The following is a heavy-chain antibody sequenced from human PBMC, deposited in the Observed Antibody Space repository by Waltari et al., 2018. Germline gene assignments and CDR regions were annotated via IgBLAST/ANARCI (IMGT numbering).Heavy chain of an antibody. CDR2: ISCCSTYI. CDR1: GVTFSSYS. Sequence: DVQLVESGGGPGTPGESLRLSCVASGVTFSSYSMNWVGQAPGKGLEWVSSISCCSTYIYYADSVKGRITITRDDAKNSLFLRMNSLGYEDTAVYYCGRDWSGWDTWGQGTLVTVSS. D-gene: IGHD3-3*01. CDR3: GRDWSGWDT. V-gene: IGHV3-21*01. J-gene: IGHJ5*02.